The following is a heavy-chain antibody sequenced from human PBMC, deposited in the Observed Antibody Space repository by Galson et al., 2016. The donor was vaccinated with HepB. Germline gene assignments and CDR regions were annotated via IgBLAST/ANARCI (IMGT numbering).Heavy chain of an antibody. Sequence: LRLSCAATGFTVSSNYMSWVRPAPGTGLAWVSIIHRGGTTYYADSVKGRFTISKDNSKTTLYLQMNSLRAEDTAVYYCARSPVTSTTCCYYCDYWGQGTLVTVSS. J-gene: IGHJ4*02. V-gene: IGHV3-53*01. D-gene: IGHD2-2*01. CDR3: ARSPVTSTTCCYYCDY. CDR2: IHRGGTT. CDR1: GFTVSSNY.